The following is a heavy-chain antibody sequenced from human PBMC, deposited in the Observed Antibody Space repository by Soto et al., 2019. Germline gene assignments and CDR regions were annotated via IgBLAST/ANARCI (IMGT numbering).Heavy chain of an antibody. CDR3: ARETMWHSGRYYYYHLDV. V-gene: IGHV4-30-4*01. Sequence: QVQLQESGPGLVKPSQTLSLTCSVSGASITSRGSYWTWIRQPPGKGLEWIGHISYSGNTFDNSSLQSRLTISVGTSNNQCFLKMASVTAADTAVYFCARETMWHSGRYYYYHLDVWGQGTTVPVSS. D-gene: IGHD3-10*01. J-gene: IGHJ6*02. CDR2: ISYSGNT. CDR1: GASITSRGSY.